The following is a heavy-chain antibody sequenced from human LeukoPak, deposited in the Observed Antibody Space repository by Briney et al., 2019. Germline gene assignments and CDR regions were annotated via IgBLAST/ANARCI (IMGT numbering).Heavy chain of an antibody. Sequence: SETMSLTCTVAARSISSYYWSWNRQPDGKGLEWIGRFYSGGSTDYNPSLKSRVNMSVDTSKNQFSLKLSSVTAADTAVYYCAREYSGYDLPGSLANYYFDYWGQGTLVTVSS. V-gene: IGHV4-4*07. CDR2: FYSGGST. D-gene: IGHD5-12*01. CDR1: ARSISSYY. J-gene: IGHJ4*02. CDR3: AREYSGYDLPGSLANYYFDY.